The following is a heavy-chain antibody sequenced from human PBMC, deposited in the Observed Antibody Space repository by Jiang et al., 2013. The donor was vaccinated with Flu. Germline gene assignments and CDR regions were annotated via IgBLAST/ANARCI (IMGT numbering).Heavy chain of an antibody. V-gene: IGHV5-51*01. Sequence: RISCKGSGYSFFSYWIGWVRQMPGKGLEWMGMIFPGDSETIYSPSFQGQVTISADKTISTAYLQWSSLKTSDTAIYYCARTSSGGTEYWGEGTLVTVSP. CDR3: ARTSSGGTEY. CDR1: GYSFFSYW. CDR2: IFPGDSET. J-gene: IGHJ4*02. D-gene: IGHD6-19*01.